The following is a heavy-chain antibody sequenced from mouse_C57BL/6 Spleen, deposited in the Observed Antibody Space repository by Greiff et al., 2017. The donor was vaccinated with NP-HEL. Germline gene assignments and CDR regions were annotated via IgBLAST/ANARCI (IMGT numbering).Heavy chain of an antibody. J-gene: IGHJ3*01. Sequence: VQLQQSGPELVKPGASVKISCKASGYAFSSSWMNWVKQRPGKGLECIGRIYPGDGDTNYNGKFKGKATLTADKSSSTAYMQLSSLTSEDSAVYFCARGDYSGLFAYWGQGTLVTVSA. CDR1: GYAFSSSW. CDR3: ARGDYSGLFAY. CDR2: IYPGDGDT. V-gene: IGHV1-82*01. D-gene: IGHD2-13*01.